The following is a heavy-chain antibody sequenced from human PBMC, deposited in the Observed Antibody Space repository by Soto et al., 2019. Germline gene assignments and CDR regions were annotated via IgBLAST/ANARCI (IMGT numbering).Heavy chain of an antibody. CDR1: GGSFSGYY. CDR2: INHSGNT. V-gene: IGHV4-34*02. J-gene: IGHJ4*02. CDR3: ARYGSGWYIFFDY. D-gene: IGHD6-19*01. Sequence: QVQIQQWGAGLLKPSETLSLTCAVYGGSFSGYYWSWIRQPPGKGLEWIGEINHSGNTNYNPSLKSRVAISVDTSNNQLSLQLSSVTAADTAVYYCARYGSGWYIFFDYWGQGTLVTVSS.